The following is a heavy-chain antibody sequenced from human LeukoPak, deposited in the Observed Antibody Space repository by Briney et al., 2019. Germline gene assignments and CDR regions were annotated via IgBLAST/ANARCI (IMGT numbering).Heavy chain of an antibody. CDR2: IYSGGST. D-gene: IGHD3-16*01. CDR3: AREGEQLGPFDY. J-gene: IGHJ4*02. CDR1: GLTVSSNY. V-gene: IGHV3-53*01. Sequence: GGSLRLSFAASGLTVSSNYMSWVPQAPAKGLGWVSVIYSGGSTYYADSVTGRFSISRDNSKNTLYLQMNSLRAEDTAVYYCAREGEQLGPFDYWGQGTLVTVSS.